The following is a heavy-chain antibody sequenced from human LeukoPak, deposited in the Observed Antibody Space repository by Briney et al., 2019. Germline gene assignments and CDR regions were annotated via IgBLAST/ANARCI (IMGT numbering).Heavy chain of an antibody. D-gene: IGHD3-9*01. V-gene: IGHV4-34*01. CDR1: GGSFSGYY. J-gene: IGHJ4*02. Sequence: SETLSLTCAVYGGSFSGYYWSWIRQPPGKGLEWIGEINHSGSTNYNPSLKSRVTISVDTSKNQFSLKLSSVTAADTAVYYCARGRWYDILTGYYNAYYFDYWGQGTLVTVSS. CDR3: ARGRWYDILTGYYNAYYFDY. CDR2: INHSGST.